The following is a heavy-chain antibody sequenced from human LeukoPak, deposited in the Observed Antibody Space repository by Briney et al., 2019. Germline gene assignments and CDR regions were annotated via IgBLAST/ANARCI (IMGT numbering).Heavy chain of an antibody. D-gene: IGHD2-2*02. Sequence: GGSLRLSCAASGFTFSSYWMGWVRQAPGKGLEWVANIKQDGSEKYYVDSVKGRFTISRDNAKNSLYLQMNSLRAEDTAVYYCARDRSVVVVVPAAIENYYYYGMDVWGQGTTVTVSS. CDR2: IKQDGSEK. J-gene: IGHJ6*02. V-gene: IGHV3-7*01. CDR3: ARDRSVVVVVPAAIENYYYYGMDV. CDR1: GFTFSSYW.